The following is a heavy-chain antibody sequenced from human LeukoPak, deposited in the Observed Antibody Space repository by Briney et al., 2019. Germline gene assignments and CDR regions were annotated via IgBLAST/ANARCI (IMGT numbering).Heavy chain of an antibody. CDR1: GGSFSGYY. CDR2: INHSGST. V-gene: IGHV4-34*01. CDR3: ARRGYSYGLNWFDP. J-gene: IGHJ5*02. Sequence: SETLSLTCVVYGGSFSGYYWSWIRQPPGKGLEWIGEINHSGSTNYNPSLKSRVTISVDTSKNQFSLKLSSVTAADTAVYYCARRGYSYGLNWFDPWGQGTLVTVSS. D-gene: IGHD5-18*01.